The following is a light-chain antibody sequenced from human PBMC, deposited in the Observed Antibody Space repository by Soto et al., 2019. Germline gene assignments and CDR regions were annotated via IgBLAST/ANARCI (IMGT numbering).Light chain of an antibody. J-gene: IGKJ4*01. CDR2: GAS. CDR1: QNIKTN. CDR3: QQYGNWPPLT. V-gene: IGKV3-15*01. Sequence: VMTQSPATLSASPGERVTLSCRASQNIKTNLVWYQHKPGQAPRVLLYGASSRARGVPARFSGSGSGTDFTLIISSLQSEDFAIYYCQQYGNWPPLTFGGGTKLGIK.